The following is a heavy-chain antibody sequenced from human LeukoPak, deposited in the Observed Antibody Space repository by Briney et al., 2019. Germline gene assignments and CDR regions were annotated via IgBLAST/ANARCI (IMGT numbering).Heavy chain of an antibody. Sequence: GGSLRLSCAASGFTFSSYAMSWVRQAPGKGLEWVSAISGSGGSTYYADSVKGRFTISRGNSKNTLYLQMNSLRAEDTAVYYCAKDLNYYDSSGLWGYWGQGTLVTVSS. V-gene: IGHV3-23*01. CDR3: AKDLNYYDSSGLWGY. CDR1: GFTFSSYA. D-gene: IGHD3-22*01. J-gene: IGHJ4*02. CDR2: ISGSGGST.